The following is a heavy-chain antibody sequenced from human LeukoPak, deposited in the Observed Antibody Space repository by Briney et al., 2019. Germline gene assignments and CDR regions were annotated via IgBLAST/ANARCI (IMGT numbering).Heavy chain of an antibody. V-gene: IGHV4-59*02. CDR1: GGSVSGYY. J-gene: IGHJ5*02. D-gene: IGHD6-6*01. Sequence: SETLSLTCTVSGGSVSGYYWSWIRQPPGKGLEWIGYIYYSGSTNYNPSLKSRVTISVGTSENQFSLKLTSVTAADAAVYYCARDREYSSSGLVWFDPWGLGILVTVSS. CDR3: ARDREYSSSGLVWFDP. CDR2: IYYSGST.